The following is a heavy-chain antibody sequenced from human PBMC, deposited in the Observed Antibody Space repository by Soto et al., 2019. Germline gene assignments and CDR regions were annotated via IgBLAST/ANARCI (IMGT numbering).Heavy chain of an antibody. CDR2: ISYDGSNK. V-gene: IGHV3-30*18. J-gene: IGHJ4*02. CDR3: AKDPVLAH. Sequence: PGGSLRLSCAASGFTFSSYGMHWVRQAPGKGLEWVAVISYDGSNKYYADSVKGRFTISRDNSKNTLYLQMNSLRAEDTAVYYCAKDPVLAHWGQGTLVTVSS. CDR1: GFTFSSYG. D-gene: IGHD2-15*01.